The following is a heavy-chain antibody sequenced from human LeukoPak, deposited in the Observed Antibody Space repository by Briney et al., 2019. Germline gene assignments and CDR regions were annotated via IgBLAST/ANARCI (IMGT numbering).Heavy chain of an antibody. CDR3: AKGTGYSSSWYTFDY. D-gene: IGHD6-13*01. J-gene: IGHJ4*02. CDR1: GFTFSSYW. Sequence: GGSLRLSCAASGFTFSSYWMHWVRQAPGKGLVWVSRINSDGSSTSYADSVKGRFTISRDNAKNSLYLQMNSLRAEDMALYYCAKGTGYSSSWYTFDYWGQGTLVTVSS. CDR2: INSDGSST. V-gene: IGHV3-74*01.